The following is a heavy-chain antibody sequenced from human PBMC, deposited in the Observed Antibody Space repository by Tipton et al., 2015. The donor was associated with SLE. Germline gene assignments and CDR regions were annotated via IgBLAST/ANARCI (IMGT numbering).Heavy chain of an antibody. D-gene: IGHD6-19*01. CDR3: ARGLSSGLYYFDS. Sequence: TLSLTCTVSGVSMSSHYWSWFRQPPGKTLEWIGYIYTSGTTNYNPSLESRVTMSLDRSNNQFSLRLTSLTAADTAIYYCARGLSSGLYYFDSWGQGTLVTVSS. J-gene: IGHJ4*02. CDR1: GVSMSSHY. CDR2: IYTSGTT. V-gene: IGHV4-4*08.